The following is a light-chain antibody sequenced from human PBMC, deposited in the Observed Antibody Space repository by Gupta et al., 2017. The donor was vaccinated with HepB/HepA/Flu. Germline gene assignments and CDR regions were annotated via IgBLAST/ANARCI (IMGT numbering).Light chain of an antibody. V-gene: IGLV1-40*01. J-gene: IGLJ1*01. Sequence: QSVLTQPHSVSRAPGHSLTLPCTGTSSNIGAGTDVNWYQQLPRTAPKLLIFANTNRPSGVPDRFSGSKSGTSASLVITGLQADDEADYYCQSYDSSLSSSVFGSGTKVTVL. CDR1: SSNIGAGTD. CDR3: QSYDSSLSSSV. CDR2: ANT.